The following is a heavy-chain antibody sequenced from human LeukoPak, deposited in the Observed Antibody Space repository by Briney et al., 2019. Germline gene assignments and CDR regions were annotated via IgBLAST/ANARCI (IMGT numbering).Heavy chain of an antibody. CDR2: ISGSGGST. D-gene: IGHD6-19*01. V-gene: IGHV3-23*01. Sequence: PGGSLRLSCAASGFTFSSYAISWVRQAPGKGLEWVSAISGSGGSTYYADSVKGRFTISRDNSKNTLYLQMNSLRAEDTAVYYCAKDHGAPYSSGWYVYWGQGTLVTVSS. CDR3: AKDHGAPYSSGWYVY. J-gene: IGHJ4*02. CDR1: GFTFSSYA.